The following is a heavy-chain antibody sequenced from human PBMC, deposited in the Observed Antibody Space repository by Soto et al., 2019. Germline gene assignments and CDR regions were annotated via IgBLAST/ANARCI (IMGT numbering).Heavy chain of an antibody. Sequence: PSETLSLTCSVSGASFTTPNYFWGWIRQPPGKGLEWIASAYYGEMTYHTPSFKSRVTISIDTSKSQFSLRLNSVTASDTAVYYCAPARQTFAPSAYYLNGRDACRPGPLLTISS. J-gene: IGHJ5*02. V-gene: IGHV4-39*01. CDR2: AYYGEMT. CDR3: APARQTFAPSAYYLNGRDA. D-gene: IGHD3-9*01. CDR1: GASFTTPNYF.